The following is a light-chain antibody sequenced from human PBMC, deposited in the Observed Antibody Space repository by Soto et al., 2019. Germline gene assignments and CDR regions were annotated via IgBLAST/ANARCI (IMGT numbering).Light chain of an antibody. J-gene: IGLJ2*01. CDR2: DVS. CDR1: SSDVGAYNY. CDR3: SSFTSSSTLV. Sequence: QSALTQPASVSGSPGQSITISCTGTSSDVGAYNYVSWYQQHPGKAPKLMIYDVSNRPSGISNRFSGSKSGNTASLTISGLQAEDEAGYYCSSFTSSSTLVFGGGTKLTV. V-gene: IGLV2-14*01.